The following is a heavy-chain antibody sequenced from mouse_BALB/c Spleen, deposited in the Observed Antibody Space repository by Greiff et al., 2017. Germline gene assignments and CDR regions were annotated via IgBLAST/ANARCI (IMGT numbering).Heavy chain of an antibody. CDR1: GFNIKDTY. CDR2: IDPANGNT. Sequence: DVKLVESGAELVKPGASVKLSCTASGFNIKDTYMHWVKQRPEQGLEWIGRIDPANGNTKYDPKFQGKATITADTSSNTAYLQLSSLTSEDTAVYYCARKLRGAMDYWGQGTSVTVSS. J-gene: IGHJ4*01. V-gene: IGHV14-3*02. D-gene: IGHD1-1*01. CDR3: ARKLRGAMDY.